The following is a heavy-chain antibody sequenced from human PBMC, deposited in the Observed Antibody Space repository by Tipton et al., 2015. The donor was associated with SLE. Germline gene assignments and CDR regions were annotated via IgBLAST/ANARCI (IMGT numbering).Heavy chain of an antibody. CDR1: GGSISSSSYY. CDR3: ARRLVAAANDWYFGL. J-gene: IGHJ2*01. CDR2: IYYSGNT. V-gene: IGHV4-39*07. Sequence: TLSLTCTVSGGSISSSSYYWGWIRQPPGKGLEWIGSIYYSGNTYYNPSLKSRVTISVDTSKNQFSLKLSSVTAADTAVYYCARRLVAAANDWYFGLWGRGILVTVSS. D-gene: IGHD2-2*01.